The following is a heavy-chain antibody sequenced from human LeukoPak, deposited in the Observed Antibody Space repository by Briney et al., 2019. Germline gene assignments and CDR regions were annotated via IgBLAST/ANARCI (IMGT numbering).Heavy chain of an antibody. D-gene: IGHD2-15*01. CDR2: ISAYNGST. V-gene: IGHV1-18*01. CDR1: GYTFTSYG. J-gene: IGHJ4*02. CDR3: ARDDGYCSGGSCNFDY. Sequence: ASVKVSCKASGYTFTSYGISWVRQAPGQGLEWMGWISAYNGSTNYAQKLQGRVTMTTDTSTSTAYMELRSLRSDDTAVYYCARDDGYCSGGSCNFDYWGQGTLVTVSS.